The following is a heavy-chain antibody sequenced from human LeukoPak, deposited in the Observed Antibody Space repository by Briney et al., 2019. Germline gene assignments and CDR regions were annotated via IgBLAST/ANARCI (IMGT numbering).Heavy chain of an antibody. D-gene: IGHD6-6*01. CDR3: ARDLRYSSSSQTSYGMDV. CDR2: ISSSSSYT. J-gene: IGHJ6*02. V-gene: IGHV3-11*06. Sequence: PGGSLRLSCAASGFTFSDYYMSWIRQAPGKGLEWVSYISSSSSYTNYADSVKGRFTISRDNAKNSLYLQMNSLRVEDTAVYYCARDLRYSSSSQTSYGMDVWGQGTTVTVSS. CDR1: GFTFSDYY.